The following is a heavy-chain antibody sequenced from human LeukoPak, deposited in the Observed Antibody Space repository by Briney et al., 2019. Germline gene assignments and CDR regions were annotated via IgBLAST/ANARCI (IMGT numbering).Heavy chain of an antibody. V-gene: IGHV1-46*01. Sequence: ASVKVCCKASGYTFTSYYMHWVRQAPGQGLEWMGIINPSGGSTSYAQKFQGRVTMTRDTSTSTVYMELSSLRSEDTAVYYCARAGQEYDYGDYWGQGTLVTASS. CDR1: GYTFTSYY. CDR3: ARAGQEYDYGDY. D-gene: IGHD6-6*01. J-gene: IGHJ4*02. CDR2: INPSGGST.